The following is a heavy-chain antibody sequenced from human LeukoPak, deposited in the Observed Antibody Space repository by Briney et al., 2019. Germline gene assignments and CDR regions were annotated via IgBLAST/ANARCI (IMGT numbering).Heavy chain of an antibody. D-gene: IGHD3-10*01. CDR3: AASYYYGSGSAVDAFDI. CDR2: IYHSGST. J-gene: IGHJ3*02. CDR1: GGSISSGGYS. Sequence: SQTLSLTCAVSGGSISSGGYSWSWIRQPPGKGLEWIGYIYHSGSTYYNPSLKSRVTILVDRSKNQFSLKLSSVTAADTAVYYCAASYYYGSGSAVDAFDIWGQGTMVTVSS. V-gene: IGHV4-30-2*01.